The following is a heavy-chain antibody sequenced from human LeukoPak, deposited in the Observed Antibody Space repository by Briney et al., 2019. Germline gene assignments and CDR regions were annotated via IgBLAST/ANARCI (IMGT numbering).Heavy chain of an antibody. J-gene: IGHJ4*02. CDR3: AKKYGVTVYGSGLNYFDY. CDR2: IGGSGSRT. Sequence: GGSLRLSCAAPGFTFSSYAMSWVRQAPGKSLEWVSGIGGSGSRTYYADSVKGRFTISRDNSKNTLYLQMNSLRAEDTAIYYCAKKYGVTVYGSGLNYFDYWGQGTLVTVSS. D-gene: IGHD6-19*01. V-gene: IGHV3-23*01. CDR1: GFTFSSYA.